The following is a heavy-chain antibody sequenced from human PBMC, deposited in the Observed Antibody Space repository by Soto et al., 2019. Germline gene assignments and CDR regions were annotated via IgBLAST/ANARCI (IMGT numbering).Heavy chain of an antibody. CDR2: TYYRYKWYY. V-gene: IGHV6-1*01. Sequence: SQTLSLTCAITGDSASSNSASWSWVRQSPSRGLEWLGRTYYRYKWYYEYAVSVRGRITINPDTSKNQYSLQLNSVTPEDTAVYFCARGEQYSGRIFDYWGQGTLVTVSS. D-gene: IGHD1-26*01. J-gene: IGHJ4*01. CDR3: ARGEQYSGRIFDY. CDR1: GDSASSNSAS.